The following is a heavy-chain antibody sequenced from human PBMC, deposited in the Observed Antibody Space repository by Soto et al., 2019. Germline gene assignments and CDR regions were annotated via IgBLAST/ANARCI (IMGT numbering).Heavy chain of an antibody. Sequence: SETLSLTCTVSGGSIRSGDYYWSWIRQPPGKGLEWIGYIYYSGSTNYNPSLKSRVTISVDTSKNQFSLKLTSVTAADTAVYYCARDKITGLFDYWGQGTLVTVSS. CDR3: ARDKITGLFDY. CDR1: GGSIRSGDYY. J-gene: IGHJ4*02. D-gene: IGHD2-8*02. CDR2: IYYSGST. V-gene: IGHV4-30-4*01.